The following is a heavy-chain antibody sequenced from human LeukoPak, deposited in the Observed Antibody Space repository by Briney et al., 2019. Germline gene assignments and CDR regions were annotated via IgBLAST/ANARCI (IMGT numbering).Heavy chain of an antibody. CDR1: GGSISSGGYY. CDR2: TYYSGST. CDR3: ARDQGGSYFGTFDY. D-gene: IGHD1-26*01. V-gene: IGHV4-31*03. Sequence: SETLSLTCTVSGGSISSGGYYWSWIRQHPGKGLEWIGYTYYSGSTYYNPSLKSRVTISVDTSKKQFSLKLSSVTAADTAVYYCARDQGGSYFGTFDYWGQGTLVTLSS. J-gene: IGHJ4*02.